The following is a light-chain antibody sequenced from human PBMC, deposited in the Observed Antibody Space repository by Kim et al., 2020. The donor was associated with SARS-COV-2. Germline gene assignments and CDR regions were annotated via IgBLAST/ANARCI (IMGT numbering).Light chain of an antibody. Sequence: QAGLTQPPSVSKDLRQNATLTCTGNGNNVGNQGASWLQQHQGHPPKLLSYRNNNRPSGISERFSASTSGNTASLTITGLQPEDGAGYYCSAWDSSLSVGVSGGDTQLSV. CDR1: GNNVGNQG. CDR2: RNN. V-gene: IGLV10-54*04. CDR3: SAWDSSLSVGV. J-gene: IGLJ3*02.